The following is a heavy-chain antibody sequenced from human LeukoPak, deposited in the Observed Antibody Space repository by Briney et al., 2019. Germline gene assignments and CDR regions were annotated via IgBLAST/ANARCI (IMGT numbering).Heavy chain of an antibody. Sequence: GGSLRLSCAASGFTFSTFAMGWVRQAPGKGLEWVSGVSGGESRTYYADSVKGRFTISRDNAKNTLYLQMNSLRAEDTAVYYCARERGGSRSGYYFDYWGQGTLVTVSS. V-gene: IGHV3-23*01. CDR1: GFTFSTFA. D-gene: IGHD3-10*01. CDR2: VSGGESRT. J-gene: IGHJ4*02. CDR3: ARERGGSRSGYYFDY.